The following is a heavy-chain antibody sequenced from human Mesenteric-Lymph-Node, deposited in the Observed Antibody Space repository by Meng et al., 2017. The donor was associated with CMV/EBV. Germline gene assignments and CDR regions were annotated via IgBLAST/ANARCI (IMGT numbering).Heavy chain of an antibody. CDR3: ARAGGQQRADAFDI. J-gene: IGHJ3*02. D-gene: IGHD6-13*01. Sequence: SVKVSCKASGCTFSSYTISWVRQAPGQGLEWMGKIIPILGIANYAQKFQGRVTITADTSTSTAYMELSSLRSEDTAVYYCARAGGQQRADAFDIWGQGTMVTVSS. CDR1: GCTFSSYT. CDR2: IIPILGIA. V-gene: IGHV1-69*02.